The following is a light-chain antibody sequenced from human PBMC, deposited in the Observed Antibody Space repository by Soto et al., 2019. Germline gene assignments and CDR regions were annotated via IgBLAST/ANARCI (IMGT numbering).Light chain of an antibody. CDR2: WAS. Sequence: DIVMTQSPDSLTMSLGERATINCKSSQSVLYSSNNKNYLAWYQQKPGQPPKLLIYWASTRESGVPDRFTGSGSETDFTLTISSLQAEDVAVYYCQQYYSTPFTFGPGTKVHIK. V-gene: IGKV4-1*01. CDR1: QSVLYSSNNKNY. CDR3: QQYYSTPFT. J-gene: IGKJ3*01.